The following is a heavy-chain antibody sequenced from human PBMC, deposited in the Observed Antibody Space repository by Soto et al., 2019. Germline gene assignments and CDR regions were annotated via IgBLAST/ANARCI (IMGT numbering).Heavy chain of an antibody. CDR3: ARLYGFSGFDY. V-gene: IGHV4-59*08. CDR2: IDYSGST. Sequence: QVQLQESGPGLVKPSETLSLTCTVSGGSISSYYWSWIRQPPGKGLEWIGYIDYSGSTNYNPSLTSRVTISVDTSKNQFSLKLSSVTDADTAVYYCARLYGFSGFDYWGQGTLVTVSS. D-gene: IGHD6-25*01. J-gene: IGHJ4*02. CDR1: GGSISSYY.